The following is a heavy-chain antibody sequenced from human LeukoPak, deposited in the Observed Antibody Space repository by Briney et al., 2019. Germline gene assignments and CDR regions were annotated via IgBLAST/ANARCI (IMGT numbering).Heavy chain of an antibody. J-gene: IGHJ5*02. D-gene: IGHD3-10*01. CDR2: IHYDGTNE. CDR3: VNSGFDP. V-gene: IGHV3-30*02. Sequence: QPGGSLRLSCAASGFTFSSYSMHWVRQAPGKGLEWVAFIHYDGTNEYYADSVKGRFTISRDNFKNTLSLQMNGLRVEDTALYYCVNSGFDPWGQGTLVTVSS. CDR1: GFTFSSYS.